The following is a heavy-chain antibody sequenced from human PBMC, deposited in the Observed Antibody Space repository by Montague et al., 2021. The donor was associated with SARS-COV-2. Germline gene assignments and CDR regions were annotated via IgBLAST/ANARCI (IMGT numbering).Heavy chain of an antibody. CDR2: INHSGST. CDR1: GGSFSGYY. D-gene: IGHD4-17*01. J-gene: IGHJ6*02. CDR3: ARSTVTNAPFGFSNKLRSRYNGMDV. V-gene: IGHV4-34*01. Sequence: SETLSLTCAVYGGSFSGYYLNWIRQPPGKGLEWIGEINHSGSTNYNPSPKSRVTIAVDTSKNQFSLKVTSVTAADTAVFYCARSTVTNAPFGFSNKLRSRYNGMDVWGQGTTVTVSS.